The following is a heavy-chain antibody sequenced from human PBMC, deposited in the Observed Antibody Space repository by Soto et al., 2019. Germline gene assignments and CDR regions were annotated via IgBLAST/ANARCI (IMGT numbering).Heavy chain of an antibody. Sequence: QITLKESGPTLVKPTQTLTLTCTFSGFSLSTSEVGVCWIRQPPGKALEWLALLYWDDDKRYNPSLKSRLIITKDTSKNQVVITLTTMDPVDTATYYCVHRAGMGGNSWLPGHWGQGTLVTVSS. J-gene: IGHJ4*02. D-gene: IGHD6-13*01. CDR1: GFSLSTSEVG. V-gene: IGHV2-5*02. CDR3: VHRAGMGGNSWLPGH. CDR2: LYWDDDK.